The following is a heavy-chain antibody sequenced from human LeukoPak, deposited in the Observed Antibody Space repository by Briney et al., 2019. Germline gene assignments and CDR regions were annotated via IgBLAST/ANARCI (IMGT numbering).Heavy chain of an antibody. V-gene: IGHV3-23*01. D-gene: IGHD3-9*01. CDR1: GFTFSNAW. CDR2: ITGGGTGT. Sequence: GGFLRLSCAASGFTFSNAWMSWVRQAPGKGLEWVSSITGGGTGTYYVDSVKGRFTISRDNSKNTLYLQMNSLRAEDTAVYYCASLVSSINSQPDFWGQGTLVTVSS. J-gene: IGHJ4*02. CDR3: ASLVSSINSQPDF.